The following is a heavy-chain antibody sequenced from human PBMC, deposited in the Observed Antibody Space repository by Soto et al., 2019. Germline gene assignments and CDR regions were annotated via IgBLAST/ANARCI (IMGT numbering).Heavy chain of an antibody. D-gene: IGHD2-15*01. Sequence: QVQLVESGGGVVQPGKSLRLSCATSGFTFRSYGMHWVRQAPGKGLEWLAVISNDGTKKFFADSVKGRLTLSRDNARNTLYLQINSLRAEDTAVYFCGKDTLDCSGGDCPLFYYYGMDVWVQGTTVTVSS. J-gene: IGHJ6*02. CDR1: GFTFRSYG. CDR3: GKDTLDCSGGDCPLFYYYGMDV. V-gene: IGHV3-30*18. CDR2: ISNDGTKK.